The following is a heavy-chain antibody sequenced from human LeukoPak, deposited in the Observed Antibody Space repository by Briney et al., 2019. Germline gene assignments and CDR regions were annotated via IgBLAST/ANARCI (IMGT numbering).Heavy chain of an antibody. D-gene: IGHD1-1*01. V-gene: IGHV3-7*01. J-gene: IGHJ4*02. Sequence: PGGSLRLSCAASGFTFSSYWMIWVRQAPGKGLEWVANINQDGSEKYYVDSVKGRFTVSRDSAKSSLYLEMNSLRGEDTAVYYCGRGKSAGPPTLGYWGQGTLVTVSS. CDR3: GRGKSAGPPTLGY. CDR1: GFTFSSYW. CDR2: INQDGSEK.